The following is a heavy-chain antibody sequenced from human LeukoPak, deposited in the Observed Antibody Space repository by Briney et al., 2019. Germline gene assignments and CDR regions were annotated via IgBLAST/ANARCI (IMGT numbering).Heavy chain of an antibody. CDR3: ARDGNKPLDY. Sequence: GGSLRLSCAASGFTFSSYSMNWVRQAPGKGLQWVANINQDGSVKYYTDSVKGRFTISRDNAKNSVYLQMNSLRTEDTAVYYCARDGNKPLDYGGQGNLGTVSS. D-gene: IGHD1-14*01. J-gene: IGHJ4*02. CDR2: INQDGSVK. CDR1: GFTFSSYS. V-gene: IGHV3-7*01.